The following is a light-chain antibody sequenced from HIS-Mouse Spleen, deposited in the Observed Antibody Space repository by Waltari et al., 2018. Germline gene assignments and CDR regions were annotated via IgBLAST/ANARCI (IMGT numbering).Light chain of an antibody. Sequence: QSVLTQPPSVSAAPGQKVPIPCSGSSSNIGNNYVPWYQQLPGTAPKLLIYDNNKRPSGIPDRFSGSKSGTSATLGITGLQTGDEADYYCGTWDSSLSAGVFGGGTKLTVL. J-gene: IGLJ3*02. CDR2: DNN. CDR1: SSNIGNNY. CDR3: GTWDSSLSAGV. V-gene: IGLV1-51*01.